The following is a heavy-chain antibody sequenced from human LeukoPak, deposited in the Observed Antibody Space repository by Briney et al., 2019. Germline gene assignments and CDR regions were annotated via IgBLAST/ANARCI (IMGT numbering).Heavy chain of an antibody. D-gene: IGHD3-9*01. CDR3: ASGGNPTTVDILTG. Sequence: GGPLRLSCAASGFTFSSYSMNWVRQAPGKGLEWVSSISSSSSYIYYADSVKGRFTISRDNAKNSLYLQMNSLRAEDTAVYYCASGGNPTTVDILTGWGQGTLVTVSS. CDR2: ISSSSSYI. CDR1: GFTFSSYS. V-gene: IGHV3-21*01. J-gene: IGHJ4*02.